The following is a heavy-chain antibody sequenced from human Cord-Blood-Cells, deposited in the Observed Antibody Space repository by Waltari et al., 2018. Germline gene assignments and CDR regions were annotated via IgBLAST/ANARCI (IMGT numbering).Heavy chain of an antibody. CDR1: GFTFSSYA. J-gene: IGHJ4*02. Sequence: EVQLLESGGGLVQPGGSLRLSCAASGFTFSSYAMSWVRQAPGKGLEWVSAISGRGGRTYYADSVKGRFTISRDNSKNTLYLQMNSLRAEDTAVYYCAKDGYSSSWYYFDYWGQGTLVTVSS. CDR3: AKDGYSSSWYYFDY. CDR2: ISGRGGRT. V-gene: IGHV3-23*01. D-gene: IGHD6-13*01.